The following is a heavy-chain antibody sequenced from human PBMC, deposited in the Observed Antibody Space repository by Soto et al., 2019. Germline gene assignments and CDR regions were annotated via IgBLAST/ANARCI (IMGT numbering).Heavy chain of an antibody. V-gene: IGHV4-39*01. D-gene: IGHD6-13*01. J-gene: IGHJ5*02. Sequence: SETLSLTCNVSGGSISSSRSYWAWFRQPPGKELEWIANIFYAGNTYYNPSLKSRVTVSVDASKNQFSLKLDSVTAADTAVYYCARQAAAPGIDLWFDPWGQGTLVTVSS. CDR2: IFYAGNT. CDR1: GGSISSSRSY. CDR3: ARQAAAPGIDLWFDP.